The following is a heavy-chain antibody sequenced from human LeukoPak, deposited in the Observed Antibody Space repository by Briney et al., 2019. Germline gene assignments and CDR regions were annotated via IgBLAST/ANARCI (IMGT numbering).Heavy chain of an antibody. CDR1: GYTFTSYG. CDR2: ISAYNGNT. CDR3: ARGGGYPQSDY. D-gene: IGHD5-12*01. J-gene: IGHJ4*02. V-gene: IGHV1-18*01. Sequence: ASVEVSCKASGYTFTSYGIRWVRQAPGQGLEGMGWISAYNGNTNYAQKLQERVTMTRDTYKSRAYMEVRRQRCDDRGVYYCARGGGYPQSDYWGQGTLVTVSS.